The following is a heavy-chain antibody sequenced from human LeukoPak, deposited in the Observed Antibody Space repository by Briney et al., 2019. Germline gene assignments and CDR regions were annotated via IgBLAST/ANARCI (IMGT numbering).Heavy chain of an antibody. Sequence: GGSLRLSCAASGFTFISYSMSGVRQAPGKGLQWVASINQDGSVKFYVDSVKGRFTISRDSAKNSLFLQMNSLRADDTAVYYCARNRASLDFWGQGTLVTVSS. D-gene: IGHD3-16*02. J-gene: IGHJ4*02. CDR2: INQDGSVK. CDR3: ARNRASLDF. V-gene: IGHV3-7*05. CDR1: GFTFISYS.